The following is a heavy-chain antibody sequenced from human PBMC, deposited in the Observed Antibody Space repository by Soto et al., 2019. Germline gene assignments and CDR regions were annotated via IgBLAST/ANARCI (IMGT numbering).Heavy chain of an antibody. Sequence: EVQLVESGGGSVQPGGSLRLSCVASGITFSGYWMPWVRQVPGKGLVWVARVDSDGSGTSYADSVKGRFTISRDNAKDTLYLQMHRLGVEDTDLYYCATDFEHWGQGIPVTVSS. J-gene: IGHJ4*02. CDR2: VDSDGSGT. CDR3: ATDFEH. V-gene: IGHV3-74*01. CDR1: GITFSGYW.